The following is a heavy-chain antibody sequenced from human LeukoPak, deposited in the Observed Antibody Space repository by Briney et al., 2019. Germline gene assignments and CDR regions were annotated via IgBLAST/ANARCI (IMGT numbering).Heavy chain of an antibody. D-gene: IGHD2-2*01. Sequence: GRSLRLSCAASGFTFSSYAMHWVRQAPGKGLEWVAVISYDGSNKYYADSVKGRFTISRDNSKNTLYLQMNSLRAEDTAVYYCARGCSSTSCYAAFDPWGQGTLVTVSS. CDR3: ARGCSSTSCYAAFDP. V-gene: IGHV3-30-3*01. CDR2: ISYDGSNK. J-gene: IGHJ5*02. CDR1: GFTFSSYA.